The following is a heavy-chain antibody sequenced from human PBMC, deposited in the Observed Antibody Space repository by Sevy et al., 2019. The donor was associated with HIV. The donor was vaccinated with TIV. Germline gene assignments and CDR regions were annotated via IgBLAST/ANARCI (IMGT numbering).Heavy chain of an antibody. D-gene: IGHD2-15*01. V-gene: IGHV3-48*03. CDR1: GFTFSSHE. Sequence: GGSLRLSCAASGFTFSSHEMNWVRQAPGKGLEWVSYITSSGSTMYYADSVKGRFTISRDNAKNSLYLQMNSLRAEDTAIYYCARVFCGGNLHDAFDIWGQGTMVTVSS. CDR2: ITSSGSTM. CDR3: ARVFCGGNLHDAFDI. J-gene: IGHJ3*02.